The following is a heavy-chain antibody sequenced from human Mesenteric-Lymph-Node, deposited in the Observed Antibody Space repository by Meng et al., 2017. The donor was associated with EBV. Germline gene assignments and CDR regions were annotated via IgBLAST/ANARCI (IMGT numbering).Heavy chain of an antibody. Sequence: QVQVVRSGAEVKKPGASVKVSCKAAGYAFNNFDIIWVRQATGQGLEWMGWMNPNNGNTGYAQKFQGRVTMTRNSAISTAYMELSSLTSEDTALYYCARDRGYSSSCDHWGQGTLVTVSS. D-gene: IGHD2-2*01. CDR3: ARDRGYSSSCDH. CDR1: GYAFNNFD. CDR2: MNPNNGNT. V-gene: IGHV1-8*01. J-gene: IGHJ4*02.